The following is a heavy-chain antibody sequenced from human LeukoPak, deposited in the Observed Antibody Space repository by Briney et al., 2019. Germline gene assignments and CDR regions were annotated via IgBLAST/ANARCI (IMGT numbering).Heavy chain of an antibody. J-gene: IGHJ6*03. D-gene: IGHD3-22*01. CDR1: GGTFSSYA. Sequence: ASVKVSCKASGGTFSSYAISWVRQAPGQGLEWMGGIIPIFGTANYAQKFQGRVTITADKSTSTAYMELSSLRAEDTAVYYCARDGLYDSRPYYYYYMDVWGKGTTVTVSS. CDR2: IIPIFGTA. V-gene: IGHV1-69*06. CDR3: ARDGLYDSRPYYYYYMDV.